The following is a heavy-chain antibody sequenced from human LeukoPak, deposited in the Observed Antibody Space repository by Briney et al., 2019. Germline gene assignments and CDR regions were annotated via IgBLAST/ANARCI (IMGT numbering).Heavy chain of an antibody. CDR1: GFTLSSYR. CDR3: ASRYSTGLHFDF. J-gene: IGHJ4*02. D-gene: IGHD2-8*02. V-gene: IGHV4-39*07. Sequence: GSLRLSCAASGFTLSSYRLNWVRRAPGKGLEWIGTIYYSGTTYYNPSLKSRVAISVDTSRNQFSLRLNSITAADTAVYYCASRYSTGLHFDFWGQGTLVPVSS. CDR2: IYYSGTT.